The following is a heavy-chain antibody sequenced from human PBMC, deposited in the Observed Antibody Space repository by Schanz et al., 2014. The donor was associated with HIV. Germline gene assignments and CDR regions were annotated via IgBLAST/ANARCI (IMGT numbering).Heavy chain of an antibody. CDR2: ITPLFGTS. CDR1: GYTFSDHY. D-gene: IGHD6-19*01. J-gene: IGHJ6*02. CDR3: ASGRRSGIGWRMDV. V-gene: IGHV1-69*01. Sequence: VQLVQSGAEVRKPGASVKVSCKASGYTFSDHYMHWVRQAPGQGLEWMGGITPLFGTSNYAQKFQGRVSMTADPSTNTAYMEMRGLRFEDTAVYYCASGRRSGIGWRMDVWGQGTTVSVSS.